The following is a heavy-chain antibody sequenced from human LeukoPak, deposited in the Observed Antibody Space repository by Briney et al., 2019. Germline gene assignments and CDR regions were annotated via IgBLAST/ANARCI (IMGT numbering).Heavy chain of an antibody. Sequence: NPGGSLRLSCAASGFTFSSYSMNWVRQAPGKGLEWVSSISSSSSYIYYADSVKGRFTISIDNAKNSLYLQMNSLRAEDTAVYYCARWVYCSSTSCPDDYWGQGTLVTVSS. CDR1: GFTFSSYS. V-gene: IGHV3-21*01. D-gene: IGHD2-2*01. CDR3: ARWVYCSSTSCPDDY. J-gene: IGHJ4*02. CDR2: ISSSSSYI.